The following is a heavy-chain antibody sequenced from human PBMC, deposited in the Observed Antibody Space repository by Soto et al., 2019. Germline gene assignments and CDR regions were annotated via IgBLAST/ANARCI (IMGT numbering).Heavy chain of an antibody. Sequence: PSLVEPTENPPPPPPPPWVSPRNGKMGVGWIRQPPREGLEWLAHIFSNDEKSYRTSLKSRLTISEDTSKSQVVLTMTNVDPVDTATYYCARILFGRSVAGGYFYMDVWGKGTSVTVSS. V-gene: IGHV2-26*01. CDR2: IFSNDEK. CDR1: WVSPRNGKMG. CDR3: ARILFGRSVAGGYFYMDV. J-gene: IGHJ6*03. D-gene: IGHD6-19*01.